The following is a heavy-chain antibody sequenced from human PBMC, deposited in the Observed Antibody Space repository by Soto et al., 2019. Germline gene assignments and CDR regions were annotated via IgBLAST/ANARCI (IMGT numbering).Heavy chain of an antibody. CDR3: VRGRSVLYLDL. CDR2: INPKNGGI. Sequence: ASVKVSCKSSGYTFTDFYMHWVRQVPGQGLEWVGWINPKNGGINYAQKFQGRVTMTRDTSVNTSYMDLKRLNFDDSAIYYCVRGRSVLYLDLWGRGTKVTVSS. J-gene: IGHJ2*01. CDR1: GYTFTDFY. D-gene: IGHD1-20*01. V-gene: IGHV1-2*02.